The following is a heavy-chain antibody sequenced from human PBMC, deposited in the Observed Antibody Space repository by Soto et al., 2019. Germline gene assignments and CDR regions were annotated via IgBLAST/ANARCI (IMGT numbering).Heavy chain of an antibody. Sequence: GGSLRLSCAASGFSFSSYGMHWVRQAPGKGLEWVAVISYDGSNKYCADSVKGRFTISRDNSKNTLYLQMNSLRAEDTALYYCAKDGAQLGYYYYYMDAWGKGTTVTVSS. D-gene: IGHD6-6*01. CDR1: GFSFSSYG. CDR2: ISYDGSNK. J-gene: IGHJ6*03. CDR3: AKDGAQLGYYYYYMDA. V-gene: IGHV3-30*18.